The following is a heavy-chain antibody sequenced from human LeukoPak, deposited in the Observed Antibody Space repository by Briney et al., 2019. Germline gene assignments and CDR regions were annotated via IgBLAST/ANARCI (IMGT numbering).Heavy chain of an antibody. CDR1: GYTFTGYY. Sequence: ASVKVSCKASGYTFTGYYMHWVRQAPGQGLEWMGWINPNSGGTNYAQKFQGRVTMTRDTSISTAYMELSRLRSDDTAVYYYAREYCSSTSCYFRGHFDYWGQGTLVTVSS. J-gene: IGHJ4*02. V-gene: IGHV1-2*02. CDR2: INPNSGGT. D-gene: IGHD2-2*01. CDR3: AREYCSSTSCYFRGHFDY.